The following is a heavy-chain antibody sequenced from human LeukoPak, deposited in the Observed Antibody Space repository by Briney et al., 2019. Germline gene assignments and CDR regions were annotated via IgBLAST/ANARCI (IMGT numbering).Heavy chain of an antibody. CDR3: ARKTTSGSCWP. Sequence: GASVKVSCKASGGTLSSYAISWVRQAPGQGLEWMGGIIPIFGTANYAQKFQGRVTITADKSTSTAYMELSSLRSEDTAVYYCARKTTSGSCWPWGQGTLVTVSS. V-gene: IGHV1-69*06. CDR2: IIPIFGTA. D-gene: IGHD1-26*01. J-gene: IGHJ5*02. CDR1: GGTLSSYA.